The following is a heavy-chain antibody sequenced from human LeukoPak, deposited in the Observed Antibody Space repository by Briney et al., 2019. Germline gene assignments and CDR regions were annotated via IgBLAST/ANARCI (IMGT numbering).Heavy chain of an antibody. CDR3: AKEAPDYYDSSAAYYMDV. CDR2: ISYDGSNK. Sequence: GGSLRLSCAASGFTFSSYWMSWVRQAPGKGLGWVAVISYDGSNKYYADSVKGRFTISRDNSKNTLYLQMNSLRAEDTAVYYCAKEAPDYYDSSAAYYMDVWGKGTTVTVSS. D-gene: IGHD3-22*01. V-gene: IGHV3-30*18. J-gene: IGHJ6*03. CDR1: GFTFSSYW.